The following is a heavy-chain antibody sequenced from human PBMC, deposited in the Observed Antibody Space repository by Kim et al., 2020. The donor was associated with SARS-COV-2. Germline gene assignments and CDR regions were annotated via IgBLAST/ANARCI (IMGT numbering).Heavy chain of an antibody. J-gene: IGHJ6*02. CDR2: ISYDGSNK. CDR3: ARDFCRGGSCYQTFLSLTLYYYDYGMDV. CDR1: GFTFSSYA. Sequence: GGSLRLSCAASGFTFSSYAMHWVRQAPGKGLEWVAVISYDGSNKYYADSVKGRFTISRDNSKNTLYLQMNSLRAEDTAVYYCARDFCRGGSCYQTFLSLTLYYYDYGMDVWGQGTTVTVSS. D-gene: IGHD2-15*01. V-gene: IGHV3-30*04.